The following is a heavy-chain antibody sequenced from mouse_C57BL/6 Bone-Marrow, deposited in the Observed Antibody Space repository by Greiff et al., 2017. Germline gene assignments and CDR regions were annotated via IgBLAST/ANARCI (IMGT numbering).Heavy chain of an antibody. J-gene: IGHJ2*01. CDR3: ARRGYSDCDD. D-gene: IGHD2-2*01. CDR2: INPNNGVT. CDR1: GYTFTDYD. V-gene: IGHV1-22*01. Sequence: VQLQQSGPELAKPGASVKMSCKASGYTFTDYDMNWVKQSNGKGLEWIGDINPNNGVTSYNQKFKGKATLTADKSSSTAYMVLRSLTSDDSAVYYGARRGYSDCDDEGSGTTLTV.